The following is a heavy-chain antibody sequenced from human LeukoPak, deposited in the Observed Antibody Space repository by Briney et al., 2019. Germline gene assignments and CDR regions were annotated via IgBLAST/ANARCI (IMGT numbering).Heavy chain of an antibody. V-gene: IGHV4-34*01. CDR1: GGSFSGYY. D-gene: IGHD3-22*01. CDR2: INHSGST. J-gene: IGHJ4*02. CDR3: ARDTDYHSPFFDY. Sequence: SETLSLTCAVYGGSFSGYYWSWIRQPPGKGLEWIGEINHSGSTNYNPSLKSRVTISVDTSKNQFSLKLSSVTAADTALYYCARDTDYHSPFFDYWGQGTLVTVSS.